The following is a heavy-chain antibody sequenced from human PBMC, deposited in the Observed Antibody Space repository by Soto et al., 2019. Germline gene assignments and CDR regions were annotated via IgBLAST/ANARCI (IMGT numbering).Heavy chain of an antibody. CDR3: ARLSRLHRDWYFDL. Sequence: EVQLVQSGAEVKKPGESLRISCKGSGYSFINYWISWVRQMPGKGLEWMGRIDPSDSYTNYSPAFQVHVSISADKSLSAAYLQWGSLKASDTAMYYCARLSRLHRDWYFDLWGSGTLVTVSS. CDR1: GYSFINYW. J-gene: IGHJ2*01. CDR2: IDPSDSYT. D-gene: IGHD4-4*01. V-gene: IGHV5-10-1*01.